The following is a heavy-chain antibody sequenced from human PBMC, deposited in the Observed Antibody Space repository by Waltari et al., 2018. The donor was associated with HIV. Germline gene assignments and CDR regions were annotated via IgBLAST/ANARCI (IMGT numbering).Heavy chain of an antibody. V-gene: IGHV3-30*18. D-gene: IGHD3-9*01. CDR2: ISYDGCNK. Sequence: VQLVESGGGGVQLRRSLRLSCAAPGFTFRRQDMTWVRSSPGKGLEWVAVISYDGCNKYYADSVKGRFTISRNNSQNTLYLQMNSLRAEDTAVYYCAKDRQKIGYYDILTGYLDYWCQVTLFTVSS. J-gene: IGHJ4*02. CDR3: AKDRQKIGYYDILTGYLDY. CDR1: GFTFRRQD.